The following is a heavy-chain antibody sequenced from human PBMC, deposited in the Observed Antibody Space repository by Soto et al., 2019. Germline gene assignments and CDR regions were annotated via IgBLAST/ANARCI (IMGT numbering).Heavy chain of an antibody. CDR2: INPILSMS. CDR3: ETSYGSGYRAFDY. D-gene: IGHD3-10*01. Sequence: QVQLVQSGAEVKRPGSSVKVSCKASGDTFAFHSINWVRQAPGLGLEWMGRINPILSMSNYAQRFQGRVTMTADKSTSTAYMVLSSPRSEDTAIYYCETSYGSGYRAFDYWGQGALVTVSS. V-gene: IGHV1-69*02. J-gene: IGHJ4*02. CDR1: GDTFAFHS.